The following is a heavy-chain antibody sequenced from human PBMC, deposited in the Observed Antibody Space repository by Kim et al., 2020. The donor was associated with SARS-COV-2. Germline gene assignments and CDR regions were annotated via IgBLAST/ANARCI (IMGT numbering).Heavy chain of an antibody. D-gene: IGHD6-19*01. V-gene: IGHV4-59*01. CDR1: GGSISSYY. Sequence: SETLSLTCTVSGGSISSYYWSWIRQPPGKGLEWIGYIYYSGSTNYNPSLKSRVTISVDTSKNQFSLKLSSVTAADTAVYYCARGRTMRIAVAPGGWYFDLWGRGTLVTVSS. CDR3: ARGRTMRIAVAPGGWYFDL. CDR2: IYYSGST. J-gene: IGHJ2*01.